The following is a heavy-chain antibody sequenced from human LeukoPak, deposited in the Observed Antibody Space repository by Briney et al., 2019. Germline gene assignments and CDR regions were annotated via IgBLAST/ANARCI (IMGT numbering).Heavy chain of an antibody. CDR3: ARGRDGYNPWYFDY. D-gene: IGHD5-24*01. Sequence: SETLSLTCTVSGGSVNSGNYYWTWIRQPAGKGLEWIGRIYTSGSTNYNPSLKSRVTISIDASKNQFSLKLSSVTAADTAVYYCARGRDGYNPWYFDYWGQGTLVTVSS. CDR2: IYTSGST. CDR1: GGSVNSGNYY. V-gene: IGHV4-61*02. J-gene: IGHJ4*02.